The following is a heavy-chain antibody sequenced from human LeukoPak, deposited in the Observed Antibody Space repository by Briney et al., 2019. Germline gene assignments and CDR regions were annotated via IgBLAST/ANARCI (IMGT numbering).Heavy chain of an antibody. CDR3: ARDLTRDIVVVVAADDNWFDP. J-gene: IGHJ5*02. D-gene: IGHD2-15*01. V-gene: IGHV4-4*07. CDR2: IYTSGST. Sequence: SETLSHTCTVSGGSISSYYWSWIRQPAGKGLEWIGRIYTSGSTNYNPSLKSRVTMSVDTSKNQFSLKLSSVTAADTAVYYCARDLTRDIVVVVAADDNWFDPWGQGTLVTVSS. CDR1: GGSISSYY.